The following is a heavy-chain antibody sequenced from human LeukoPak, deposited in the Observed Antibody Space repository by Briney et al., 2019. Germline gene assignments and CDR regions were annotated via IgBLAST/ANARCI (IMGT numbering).Heavy chain of an antibody. CDR3: ARDRGKLRYLDL. V-gene: IGHV3-30*15. Sequence: GRSLRLSCVASGFAFNTQAMHWVRQAPGKGLEWLAVMSLDGSSIYYADSVKGRFTISRDNSKNTLYLQMSSLRVEDTAVYSCARDRGKLRYLDLWGQGAPLTVSS. CDR2: MSLDGSSI. CDR1: GFAFNTQA. D-gene: IGHD3-9*01. J-gene: IGHJ4*02.